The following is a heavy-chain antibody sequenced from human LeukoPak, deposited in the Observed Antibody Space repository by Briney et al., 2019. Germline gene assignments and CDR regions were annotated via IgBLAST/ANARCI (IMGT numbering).Heavy chain of an antibody. CDR1: GFTFSTYN. CDR2: ISSSSSYI. J-gene: IGHJ4*02. V-gene: IGHV3-21*01. Sequence: PGGSLRLSCAASGFTFSTYNMNWVRQAPGKGLEWVSSISSSSSYIYYADSVKGRFTISRDNAKNSLYLQMNSLRAEDTAVYYCARDRNYYDSSGYHRVDYWGQGTLVTVSS. CDR3: ARDRNYYDSSGYHRVDY. D-gene: IGHD3-22*01.